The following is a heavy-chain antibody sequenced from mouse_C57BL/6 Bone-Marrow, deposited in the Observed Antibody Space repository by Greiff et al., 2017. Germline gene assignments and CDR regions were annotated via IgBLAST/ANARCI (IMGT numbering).Heavy chain of an antibody. CDR2: IWTGGGT. CDR3: ARNYDGSSCPYGYFDV. CDR1: GFSFTSYA. J-gene: IGHJ1*03. D-gene: IGHD1-1*01. V-gene: IGHV2-9-1*01. Sequence: VMLVESGPGLVAPSQSLSITCTVSGFSFTSYAISWVRQPPGKGLEWLGVIWTGGGTTYTSALKSRLGISKDNSKSQVFLKMNSLQTDDTARYYCARNYDGSSCPYGYFDVWGTGTTVTVSS.